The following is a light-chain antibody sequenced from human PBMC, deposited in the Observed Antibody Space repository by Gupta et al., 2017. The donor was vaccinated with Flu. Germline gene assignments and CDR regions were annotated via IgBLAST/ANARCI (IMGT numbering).Light chain of an antibody. J-gene: IGKJ4*01. Sequence: PSTLSASVGDRVTITCRASQSINIWLAWYQQNQREAAKLLIDKADSLGGVVPSRFSGSGSGTAFTLTISSLQPDDFATYFCQQFNSYPLTFGEGTKVEIK. CDR3: QQFNSYPLT. CDR1: QSINIW. CDR2: KAD. V-gene: IGKV1-5*03.